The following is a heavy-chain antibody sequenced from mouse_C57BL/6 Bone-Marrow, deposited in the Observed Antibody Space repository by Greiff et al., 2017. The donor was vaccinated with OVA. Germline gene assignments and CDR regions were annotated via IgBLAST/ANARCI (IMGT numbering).Heavy chain of an antibody. J-gene: IGHJ1*03. CDR3: AKKNLSYYSKDWYFDV. Sequence: QVQLQQSGPGLVQPSQSLSITCTVSGFSLTSYGVHWVRQSPGKGLEWLGVIWRGGSTDYNAAFMSRLSITTDNSTSQVFFKMNSLQAYDTAIYYCAKKNLSYYSKDWYFDVWGTGTTVTVSS. V-gene: IGHV2-5*01. CDR1: GFSLTSYG. CDR2: IWRGGST. D-gene: IGHD2-5*01.